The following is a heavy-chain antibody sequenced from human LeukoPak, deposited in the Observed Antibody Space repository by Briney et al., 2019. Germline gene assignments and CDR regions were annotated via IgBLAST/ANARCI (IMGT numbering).Heavy chain of an antibody. V-gene: IGHV4-39*07. D-gene: IGHD3-22*01. CDR1: GGSISSSSYY. J-gene: IGHJ4*02. CDR2: IYYSGST. CDR3: AREIHEYDSSGYFDY. Sequence: SETLSLTCTVSGGSISSSSYYWGWIRQPPGKGLEWIGSIYYSGSTYYNPSLKSRVTISVDTSKNQFSLKLSSVTAADTAVYYCAREIHEYDSSGYFDYWGQGTLVTVSS.